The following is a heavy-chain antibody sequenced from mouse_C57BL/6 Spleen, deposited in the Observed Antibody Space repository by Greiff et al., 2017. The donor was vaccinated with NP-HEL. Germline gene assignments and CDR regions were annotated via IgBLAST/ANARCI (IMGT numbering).Heavy chain of an antibody. CDR2: IYPGDGDT. CDR3: AREGGQLRFWFAY. Sequence: QVQLQQSGAELVKPGASVKISCKASGYAFSSYWMNWVKQRPGKGLEWIGQIYPGDGDTNYNGKFKGKATLTADKSSSTAYMQLSSLTSEDSAVYFCAREGGQLRFWFAYWGQGTLVTVSA. CDR1: GYAFSSYW. V-gene: IGHV1-80*01. D-gene: IGHD3-2*02. J-gene: IGHJ3*01.